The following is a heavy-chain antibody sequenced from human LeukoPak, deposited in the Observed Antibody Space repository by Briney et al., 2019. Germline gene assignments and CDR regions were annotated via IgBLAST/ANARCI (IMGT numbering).Heavy chain of an antibody. CDR3: ARGPFLGSSWYVRPYYYYYMGV. Sequence: SETLSLTCAVYGGSFSGYYWSWIRQPPGKGLEWIGEINHSGSTNYNPSLKSRVTISVDTSTNQFSLKLSSVTAADTAVYYCARGPFLGSSWYVRPYYYYYMGVWGKGTTVTVSS. V-gene: IGHV4-34*01. D-gene: IGHD6-13*01. CDR1: GGSFSGYY. J-gene: IGHJ6*03. CDR2: INHSGST.